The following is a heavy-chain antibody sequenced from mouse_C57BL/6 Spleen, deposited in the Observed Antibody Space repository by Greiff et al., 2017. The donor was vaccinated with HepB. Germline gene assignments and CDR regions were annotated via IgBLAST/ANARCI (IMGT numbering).Heavy chain of an antibody. CDR2: ISYDGSN. D-gene: IGHD4-1*01. V-gene: IGHV3-6*01. CDR3: ARIANWGAMDY. J-gene: IGHJ4*01. CDR1: GYSITSGYY. Sequence: EVKLQESGPGLVKPSQSLSLTCSVTGYSITSGYYWNWIRQFPGNKLEWMGYISYDGSNNYNPSLKNRISITRDTSKNQFFLKLNSVTTEDTATYYCARIANWGAMDYWGQGTSVTVSS.